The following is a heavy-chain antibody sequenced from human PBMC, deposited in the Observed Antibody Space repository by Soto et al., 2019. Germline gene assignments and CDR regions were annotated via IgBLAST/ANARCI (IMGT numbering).Heavy chain of an antibody. D-gene: IGHD5-18*01. CDR3: VRHSGYSSNWGEFDP. J-gene: IGHJ5*02. Sequence: EPLSLTCHVSGGSFSSSSYYWGWIRQSPGKGLEWIGSLYYSGTTYYNPSLKSRVTMSVDRTKNQFSLNLTSVTAADMAVYYCVRHSGYSSNWGEFDPWGQGILVTVSS. CDR1: GGSFSSSSYY. V-gene: IGHV4-39*01. CDR2: LYYSGTT.